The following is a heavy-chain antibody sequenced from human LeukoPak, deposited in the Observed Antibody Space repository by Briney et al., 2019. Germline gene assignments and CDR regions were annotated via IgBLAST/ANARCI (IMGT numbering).Heavy chain of an antibody. CDR2: ISSSGSTI. V-gene: IGHV3-11*01. D-gene: IGHD5-18*01. CDR1: GFTFSDYY. J-gene: IGHJ4*02. Sequence: GGSLRLSCAASGFTFSDYYMSWIRQAPGKGLEWVSYISSSGSTIYYADSVKGRFTISRDNAKNSLYLQMNSLRAEDTAVYYCAKDPRGYSPYGVDDYWGQGTLVTVSS. CDR3: AKDPRGYSPYGVDDY.